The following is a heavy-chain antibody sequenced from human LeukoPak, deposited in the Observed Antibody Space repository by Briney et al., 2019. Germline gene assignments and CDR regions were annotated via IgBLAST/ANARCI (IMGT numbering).Heavy chain of an antibody. V-gene: IGHV1-24*01. CDR1: GYTLTELS. D-gene: IGHD3-10*01. Sequence: ASVKDSCKVSGYTLTELSMHWVRQAPGKGLEWMGGFDPEDGETIYAQKFQGRVTMTEDTSTDTAYMELSSLRSEDTAVYYCATGSSRRVWGLLWEPLAGEYFQHWGQGTLVTVSS. CDR3: ATGSSRRVWGLLWEPLAGEYFQH. J-gene: IGHJ1*01. CDR2: FDPEDGET.